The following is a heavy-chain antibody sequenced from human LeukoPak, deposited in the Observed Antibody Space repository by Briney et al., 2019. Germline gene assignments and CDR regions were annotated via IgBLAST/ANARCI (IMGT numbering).Heavy chain of an antibody. V-gene: IGHV3-48*03. CDR2: ISSSGGTI. CDR3: ARPLATNMRVTSAF. Sequence: GGSLRLSCAASGFTFSSYEMNWVRQAPGKGLEWVSYISSSGGTIYYADSVKGRFTISRDNAKNSLYLQMNSLRAEDTALYYCARPLATNMRVTSAFWGQGTLVTVSS. CDR1: GFTFSSYE. D-gene: IGHD2/OR15-2a*01. J-gene: IGHJ4*02.